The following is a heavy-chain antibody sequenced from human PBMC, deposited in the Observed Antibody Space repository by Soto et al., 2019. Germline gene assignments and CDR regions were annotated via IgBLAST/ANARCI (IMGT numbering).Heavy chain of an antibody. V-gene: IGHV3-33*01. CDR1: GFAFSNYG. Sequence: QVHLVESGGGVVQPGRSLTLSCTASGFAFSNYGIHWVRQAPGRGLEWVAVIWSDGTKKFYAGSVGGRFTISRDNSKNTIYLQMKSLRAEDTAVYYCARDWWEEPAGKETVSQFDYWGQGTLVTVSS. D-gene: IGHD6-13*01. CDR2: IWSDGTKK. CDR3: ARDWWEEPAGKETVSQFDY. J-gene: IGHJ4*02.